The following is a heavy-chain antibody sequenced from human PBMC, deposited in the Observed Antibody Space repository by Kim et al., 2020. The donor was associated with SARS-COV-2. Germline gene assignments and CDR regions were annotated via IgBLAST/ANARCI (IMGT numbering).Heavy chain of an antibody. D-gene: IGHD2-2*01. CDR2: IKQDGSEK. J-gene: IGHJ2*01. V-gene: IGHV3-7*03. Sequence: GGSLRLSCAASGFTFSSYWMSWVRQAPGKGLEWVANIKQDGSEKYYVDSVKGRFTISRDNAKNSLYLQMNSLRAEDTAVYYCARDGIVVVPAAIGRFSWYFDLWGRGTLVTVSS. CDR1: GFTFSSYW. CDR3: ARDGIVVVPAAIGRFSWYFDL.